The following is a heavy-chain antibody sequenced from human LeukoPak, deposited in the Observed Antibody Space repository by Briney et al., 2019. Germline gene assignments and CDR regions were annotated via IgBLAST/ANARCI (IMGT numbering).Heavy chain of an antibody. V-gene: IGHV4-39*01. Sequence: SETLSLTCTVSGGSISSSSYYWGWIRQPPGKGLEWIVSIYYSGSTYYNPSLKRRVTISVNTSKNQFSLKLSPVTAADTAVYYCARQNDYGDSLYYFDYWGQGTLVTVSS. CDR2: IYYSGST. J-gene: IGHJ4*02. CDR3: ARQNDYGDSLYYFDY. D-gene: IGHD4-17*01. CDR1: GGSISSSSYY.